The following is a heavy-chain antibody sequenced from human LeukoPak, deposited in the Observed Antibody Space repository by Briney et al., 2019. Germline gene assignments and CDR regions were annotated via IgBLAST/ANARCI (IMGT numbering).Heavy chain of an antibody. J-gene: IGHJ4*02. V-gene: IGHV4-34*01. CDR1: GGSFSGYY. Sequence: SGTLSLTCAVYGGSFSGYYWSWIRQPPGKGLEWIGEINHSGSTNYNPSLKSRVTISVDTSKNQFSLKLSSVTAADTAVYYCARRHDILTGYYKGGRLFDYWGQGTLVTVSS. D-gene: IGHD3-9*01. CDR3: ARRHDILTGYYKGGRLFDY. CDR2: INHSGST.